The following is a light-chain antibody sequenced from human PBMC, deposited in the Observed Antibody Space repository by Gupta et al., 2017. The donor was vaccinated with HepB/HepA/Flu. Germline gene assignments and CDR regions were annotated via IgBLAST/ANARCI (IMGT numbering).Light chain of an antibody. Sequence: DIMMTQSPSTLSASVGDRVTITCRASQSIYTWLAWYQQKPGKAPKILIYMVSSLKSGVPSRFSGSASGTEFTLTISSLHPDDSATYYCQQDNSYPWTFGQGTKVEIK. CDR2: MVS. CDR1: QSIYTW. CDR3: QQDNSYPWT. V-gene: IGKV1-5*03. J-gene: IGKJ1*01.